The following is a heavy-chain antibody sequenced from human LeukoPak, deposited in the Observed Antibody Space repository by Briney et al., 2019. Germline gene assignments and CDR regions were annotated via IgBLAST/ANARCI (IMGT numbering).Heavy chain of an antibody. V-gene: IGHV4-59*08. Sequence: PSETLSLTCTVSGGSISSYYWSWIRQPPGKGLEWIGYIYYSGSTNYNPSLKSRVTISVDTSKNQFSLKLSSVTAADTAVYYCARGGRRARYYFDYWGQGTLVTVSS. D-gene: IGHD6-6*01. CDR2: IYYSGST. CDR1: GGSISSYY. CDR3: ARGGRRARYYFDY. J-gene: IGHJ4*02.